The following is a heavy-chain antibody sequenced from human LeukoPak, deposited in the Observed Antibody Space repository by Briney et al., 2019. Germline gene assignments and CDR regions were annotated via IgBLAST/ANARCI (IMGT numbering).Heavy chain of an antibody. CDR3: ARVVGYSYGFDY. V-gene: IGHV3-21*01. D-gene: IGHD5-18*01. CDR1: GFTVSSNY. J-gene: IGHJ4*02. Sequence: GGSLRLSCAASGFTVSSNYMSWVRQAPGKGLEWVSSISSSSSYIYYADSVKGRFTISRDNAKNSLYLQMNSLRAEDTAVYYCARVVGYSYGFDYWAREPWSPSPQ. CDR2: ISSSSSYI.